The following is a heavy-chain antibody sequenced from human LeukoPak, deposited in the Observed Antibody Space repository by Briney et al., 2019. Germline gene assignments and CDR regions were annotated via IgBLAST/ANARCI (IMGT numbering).Heavy chain of an antibody. V-gene: IGHV3-48*02. J-gene: IGHJ6*02. CDR1: GFTFSSYS. D-gene: IGHD2-8*01. Sequence: GGSLRLSCVVSGFTFSSYSMNWVRQAPGKGLEWVSYISSSSSPIYYANSVKGRFTIIRDNAKNSLYLQMYSLRDDDTAVYYCARAGCHGVCPGYYSYYGMDVWGQGTTVSVSS. CDR2: ISSSSSPI. CDR3: ARAGCHGVCPGYYSYYGMDV.